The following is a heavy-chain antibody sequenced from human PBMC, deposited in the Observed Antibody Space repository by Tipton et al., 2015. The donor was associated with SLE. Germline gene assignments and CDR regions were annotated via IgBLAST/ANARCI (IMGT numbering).Heavy chain of an antibody. CDR1: GGSMIAYY. Sequence: TLSLTCTVSGGSMIAYYWSWIRQSPGKGLAWIGCVYDSGRTNCNPSLKSRVTVSIDTSKNQFSLTLSSVTAADTALYYCARIREIRWYAMDVWGQGTTVIVSS. CDR3: ARIREIRWYAMDV. D-gene: IGHD2-15*01. J-gene: IGHJ6*02. CDR2: VYDSGRT. V-gene: IGHV4-59*08.